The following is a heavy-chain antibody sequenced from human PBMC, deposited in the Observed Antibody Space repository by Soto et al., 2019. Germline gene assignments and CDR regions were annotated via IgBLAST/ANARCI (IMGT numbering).Heavy chain of an antibody. D-gene: IGHD2-15*01. CDR2: TYYRSKWYN. V-gene: IGHV6-1*01. CDR1: GGRVSSNSAA. Sequence: PSQTLPLSCASSGGRVSSNSAACNWIRKSPSRGLEWLGRTYYRSKWYNDYAVSVKSRITINPDTSKNQFSLQLNSVTPEDTAVYYCARTDIVVVVAAGSVPNDAFDIWGQGTMVTVS. CDR3: ARTDIVVVVAAGSVPNDAFDI. J-gene: IGHJ3*02.